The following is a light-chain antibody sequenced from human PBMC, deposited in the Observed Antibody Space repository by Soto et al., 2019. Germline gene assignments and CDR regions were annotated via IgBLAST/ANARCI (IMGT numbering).Light chain of an antibody. CDR2: GAS. J-gene: IGKJ2*02. CDR1: QSVSSN. CDR3: QQYNNWTPWT. V-gene: IGKV3-15*01. Sequence: EIVMTQSPATLSVSPGERATLSCRASQSVSSNLAWYQQKPGQAPRLLIYGASTRATGIPARFSGSGSGTEFTLTISSLQSEDFAVYYCQQYNNWTPWTFGQGTNLEIK.